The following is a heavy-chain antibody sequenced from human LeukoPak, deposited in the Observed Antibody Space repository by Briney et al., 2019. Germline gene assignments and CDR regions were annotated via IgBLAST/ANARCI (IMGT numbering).Heavy chain of an antibody. V-gene: IGHV1-18*04. CDR1: GYNFIAYY. J-gene: IGHJ3*02. Sequence: GASVKVSCKASGYNFIAYYMHWVRQAPGQGLEWMGWISAYNGNTNYAQKLQGRVAMTTDTSTSTAYMELGSLRSDDTAVYYCARDVGPGWELHNAFDIWGQGTMVTVSS. D-gene: IGHD1-26*01. CDR3: ARDVGPGWELHNAFDI. CDR2: ISAYNGNT.